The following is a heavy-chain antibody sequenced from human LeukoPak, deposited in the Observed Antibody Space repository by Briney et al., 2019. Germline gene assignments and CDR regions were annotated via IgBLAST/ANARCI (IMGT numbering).Heavy chain of an antibody. D-gene: IGHD1-26*01. CDR2: MNQDGSEK. J-gene: IGHJ4*02. CDR3: ASAAGWESAY. Sequence: GGSLRLSCAASGTTFDSHYMTWVRQTPEKGLEWVANMNQDGSEKNYVDSVKGRFTISRDNAKKSLYLQMNSLRAEDTAVYYCASAAGWESAYWGQGTLVTVSS. CDR1: GTTFDSHY. V-gene: IGHV3-7*01.